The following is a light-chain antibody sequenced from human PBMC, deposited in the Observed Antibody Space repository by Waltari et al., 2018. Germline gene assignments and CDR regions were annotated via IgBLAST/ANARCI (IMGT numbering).Light chain of an antibody. CDR1: SSAVGSYDY. V-gene: IGLV2-14*01. J-gene: IGLJ3*02. CDR2: EVS. Sequence: QSALTQPASVSGSPGQSITISCTGTSSAVGSYDYFSWYQQHPGKAPKLIIYEVSNRPSGVSNRFSGSKSGNTASLTISGLQAEDEADYYCTSYTVSTPLVFGGGTKLTVL. CDR3: TSYTVSTPLV.